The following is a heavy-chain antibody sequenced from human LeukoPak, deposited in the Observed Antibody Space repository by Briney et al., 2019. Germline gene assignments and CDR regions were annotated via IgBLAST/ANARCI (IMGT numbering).Heavy chain of an antibody. Sequence: SVKVSCKASGGTFSSYAISWVRQAPGQGLEWMGGIIPIFGTANYAQKFQGRVTITADESTSTAYMELSSLRSEDTAVYYCARWEGVGMTTVVTKEAIRNAFDVWGQGTMVTVSS. J-gene: IGHJ3*01. CDR2: IIPIFGTA. D-gene: IGHD4-23*01. V-gene: IGHV1-69*13. CDR1: GGTFSSYA. CDR3: ARWEGVGMTTVVTKEAIRNAFDV.